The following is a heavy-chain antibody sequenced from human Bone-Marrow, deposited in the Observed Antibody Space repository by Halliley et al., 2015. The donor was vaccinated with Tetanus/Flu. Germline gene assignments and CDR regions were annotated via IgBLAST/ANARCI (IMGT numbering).Heavy chain of an antibody. D-gene: IGHD6-19*01. CDR3: AKDARYTSAWSAADY. V-gene: IGHV3-30*18. CDR2: ISNDGNNK. J-gene: IGHJ4*02. Sequence: WVAAISNDGNNKFYGDSVKGRFTISRDNSKNTVYLQMSSLRGEDTAVYYCAKDARYTSAWSAADYWGQGSLVTVSS.